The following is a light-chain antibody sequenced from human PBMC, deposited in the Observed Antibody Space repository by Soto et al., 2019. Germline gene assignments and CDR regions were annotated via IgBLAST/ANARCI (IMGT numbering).Light chain of an antibody. CDR2: AAS. J-gene: IGKJ1*01. V-gene: IGKV1-39*01. CDR3: QQSYTHPWT. Sequence: DLQMTQSPSSLSASIGDRVTISCRASQNIKNYLNWYQHQRGKAPKLLVYAASTLQGGVPSRFTGSGSGTDFTLTISRLLPEDFATYFCQQSYTHPWTFGQGTTVEI. CDR1: QNIKNY.